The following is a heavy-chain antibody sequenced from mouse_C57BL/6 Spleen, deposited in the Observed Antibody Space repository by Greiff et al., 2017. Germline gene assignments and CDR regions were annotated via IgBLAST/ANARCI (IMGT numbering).Heavy chain of an antibody. D-gene: IGHD1-1*01. V-gene: IGHV1-72*01. Sequence: VKLQQPGAELVKPGASVKLSCKASGYTFTSYWMHWVKQRPGRGLEWIGRIDPNSGGTKYNEKFKSKATLTVDKPSSTAYMQLSSLTSEDSAVYYCARSRTTVVATDAMDYWGQGTSVTVSS. J-gene: IGHJ4*01. CDR1: GYTFTSYW. CDR3: ARSRTTVVATDAMDY. CDR2: IDPNSGGT.